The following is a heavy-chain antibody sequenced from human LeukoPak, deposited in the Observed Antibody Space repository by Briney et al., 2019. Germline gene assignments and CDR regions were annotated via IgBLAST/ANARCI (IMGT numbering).Heavy chain of an antibody. CDR1: GGSISSYY. CDR3: ARGQVVYAIFAFDI. D-gene: IGHD2-8*02. Sequence: SETLSLTCTVSGGSISSYYWSWIRQPPGKGLEWIGYIYYSGSTNYNPSLKGRVTISVDTSKNQFSLKLSSVTAADTAVYYCARGQVVYAIFAFDIWGQGTMVTVSS. CDR2: IYYSGST. J-gene: IGHJ3*02. V-gene: IGHV4-59*01.